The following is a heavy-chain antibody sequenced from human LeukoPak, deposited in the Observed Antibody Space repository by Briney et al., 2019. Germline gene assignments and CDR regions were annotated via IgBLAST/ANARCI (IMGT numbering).Heavy chain of an antibody. J-gene: IGHJ6*02. CDR1: GYTFTGYY. Sequence: ASVTVSCKASGYTFTGYYMHWVRQAPGQGLEWMGWINPNSGGTNYAQKFQGWVTMTRDTSISTAYMELSRLRSDDTAVYYCARDKSITIFGVVNDYYYYGMDVWGQGTTVTVSS. D-gene: IGHD3-3*01. V-gene: IGHV1-2*04. CDR3: ARDKSITIFGVVNDYYYYGMDV. CDR2: INPNSGGT.